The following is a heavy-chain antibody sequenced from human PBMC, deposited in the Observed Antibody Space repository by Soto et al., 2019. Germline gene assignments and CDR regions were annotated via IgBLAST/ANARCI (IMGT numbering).Heavy chain of an antibody. D-gene: IGHD3-10*01. CDR3: ARRRAGGYFDY. CDR2: ISPYNGNT. CDR1: GYTFSSYG. J-gene: IGHJ4*02. Sequence: QDQLVQSGAEVKKPGASVKVSCKSSGYTFSSYGISWVRQAPGQGLEWMGWISPYNGNTNYAQKVQGRVTMTADTSTSTGYMELRSLRSDDSAFYYCARRRAGGYFDYWGQGTLVTVSS. V-gene: IGHV1-18*01.